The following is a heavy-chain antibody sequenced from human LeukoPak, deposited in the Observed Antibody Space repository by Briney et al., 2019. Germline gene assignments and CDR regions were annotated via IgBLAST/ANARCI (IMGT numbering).Heavy chain of an antibody. CDR3: ARQGFITMIVVVHFDY. J-gene: IGHJ4*02. V-gene: IGHV4-38-2*01. CDR2: IYYSGST. D-gene: IGHD3-22*01. Sequence: SETLSLTCAVSGYSISSGYYWGWIRQPPGKGLEWIGSIYYSGSTYYNPSLKSRVTISVDTSKNQFSLKLSSVTAADTAVYYCARQGFITMIVVVHFDYWGQGTLVTVSS. CDR1: GYSISSGYY.